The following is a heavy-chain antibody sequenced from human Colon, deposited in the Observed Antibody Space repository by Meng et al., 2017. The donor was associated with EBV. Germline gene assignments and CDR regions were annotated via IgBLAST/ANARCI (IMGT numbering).Heavy chain of an antibody. CDR2: IYYSGST. Sequence: VQLQESGPGLVKPSETLSLTCTVSGGSVSSGSYYWSWIRQPPGKGLEWIGYIYYSGSTNYNPSLQSRVTISVDMSKNQFSLKLSSVTAADTAVYYCARSVYSSGWYGAYYFDYWGQGTLVTVSS. CDR3: ARSVYSSGWYGAYYFDY. CDR1: GGSVSSGSYY. D-gene: IGHD6-19*01. J-gene: IGHJ4*02. V-gene: IGHV4-61*01.